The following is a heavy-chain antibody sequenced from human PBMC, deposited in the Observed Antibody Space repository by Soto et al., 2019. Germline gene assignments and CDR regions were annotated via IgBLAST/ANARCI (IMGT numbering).Heavy chain of an antibody. CDR2: IYHSGST. Sequence: SETLSLTCAVSGYSISSGYYWGCIRQPPGKGLEWIGSIYHSGSTYYNPSLKSRVTISVDTSKNQFSLKLSSVTAADTAVYYCARGYYYDSSGSVAFDIWGQGTMVTVSS. D-gene: IGHD3-22*01. V-gene: IGHV4-38-2*01. CDR1: GYSISSGYY. J-gene: IGHJ3*02. CDR3: ARGYYYDSSGSVAFDI.